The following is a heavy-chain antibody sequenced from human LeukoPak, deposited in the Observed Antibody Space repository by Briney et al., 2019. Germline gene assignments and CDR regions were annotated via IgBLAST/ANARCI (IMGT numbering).Heavy chain of an antibody. J-gene: IGHJ4*02. CDR3: ARAPYYYGSGSSDY. CDR2: INHSGST. V-gene: IGHV4-34*01. D-gene: IGHD3-10*01. Sequence: SETLSLTCAVYGGSFSGYYWSWIRQPPGKGLEWIGEINHSGSTNYNPSLKSRVTISVDTSKNQFSLKLSSVTAAGTAVYYCARAPYYYGSGSSDYWGQGTLVTVSS. CDR1: GGSFSGYY.